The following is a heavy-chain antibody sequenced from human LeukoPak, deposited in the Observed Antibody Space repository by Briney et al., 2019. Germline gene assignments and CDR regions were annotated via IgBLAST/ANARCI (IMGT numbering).Heavy chain of an antibody. CDR1: GDSLVSGHY. CDR2: VYHSGSI. Sequence: SETLSLTCTVSGDSLVSGHYWGWIRQPPGQGLEWVGSVYHSGSIYYNPSPKSRVIMSVDTSKNQFSLKLSSLTAADTAIYYCAREIYYDSSAYDYWGQGTLVTVSS. V-gene: IGHV4-38-2*02. CDR3: AREIYYDSSAYDY. J-gene: IGHJ4*02. D-gene: IGHD3-22*01.